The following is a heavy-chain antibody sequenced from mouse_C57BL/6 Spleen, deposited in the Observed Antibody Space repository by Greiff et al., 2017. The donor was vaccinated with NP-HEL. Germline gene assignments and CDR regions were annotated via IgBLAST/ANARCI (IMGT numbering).Heavy chain of an antibody. CDR3: ARRVYGSSHGYFDV. CDR2: INPGSGGT. V-gene: IGHV1-54*01. D-gene: IGHD1-1*01. Sequence: QVQLQQSGAELVRPGTSVKVSCKASGYAFTNYLIEWVKQRPGQGLEWIGVINPGSGGTNYNEKFKGKATLTADKSSSTAYMQLSSLTSEDSAVYFCARRVYGSSHGYFDVWGTGTTVTVSS. CDR1: GYAFTNYL. J-gene: IGHJ1*03.